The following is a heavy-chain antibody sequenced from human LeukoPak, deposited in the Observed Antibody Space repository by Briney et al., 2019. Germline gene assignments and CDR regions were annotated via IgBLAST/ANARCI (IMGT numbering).Heavy chain of an antibody. J-gene: IGHJ4*02. V-gene: IGHV3-66*04. CDR1: GFTVSSNY. D-gene: IGHD3-22*01. CDR3: ASHRGMYYYDSSGSLGY. CDR2: IYSGGST. Sequence: PGGSLRLSCAASGFTVSSNYMSWVRQAPGKGLEWVSVIYSGGSTYYADSVKGRFTISRDNSKNTLYLQMNSLRAEDTAVYYCASHRGMYYYDSSGSLGYWGQGTLVTVSS.